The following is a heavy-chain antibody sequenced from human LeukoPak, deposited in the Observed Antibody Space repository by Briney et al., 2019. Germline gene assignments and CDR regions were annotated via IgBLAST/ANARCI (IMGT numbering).Heavy chain of an antibody. Sequence: SGGSLRLSCAASGFTFSSYAMSWVRQAPGKGLEWVSAISGSGGSTYYADSVKGRSTISRDNSKNTLYLQMNSLRAEDTAVYYCAKDLTRRDGYNLGYWGQGTLVTVSS. J-gene: IGHJ4*02. CDR2: ISGSGGST. CDR3: AKDLTRRDGYNLGY. D-gene: IGHD5-24*01. V-gene: IGHV3-23*01. CDR1: GFTFSSYA.